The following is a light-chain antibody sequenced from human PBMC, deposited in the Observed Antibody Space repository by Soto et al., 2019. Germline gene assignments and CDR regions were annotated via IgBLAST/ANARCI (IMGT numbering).Light chain of an antibody. CDR3: QQRSNWPT. J-gene: IGKJ5*01. CDR2: GES. CDR1: QSVSSN. V-gene: IGKV3-15*01. Sequence: EVVMTQSPGTLSVSPGERATLSCRASQSVSSNLAWYQQKPGQDPRLLIYGESTRATGIPARFSGSGSGTDFTLTISSLEPDDFAVYYCQQRSNWPTVGQGTRLEI.